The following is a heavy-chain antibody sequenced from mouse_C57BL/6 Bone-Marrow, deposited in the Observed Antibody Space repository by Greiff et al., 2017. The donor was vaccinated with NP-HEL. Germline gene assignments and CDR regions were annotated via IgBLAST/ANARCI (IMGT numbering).Heavy chain of an antibody. V-gene: IGHV1-55*01. D-gene: IGHD1-1*01. CDR3: ARSGITTVVADYLDY. CDR1: GYTFTSYW. Sequence: VQLQQPGAELVKPGASVKMSCKASGYTFTSYWITWVKQRPGQGLEWIGDIYPGSGSTNYNEKFKSKATLTVDTSSSTAYMQLSSLTSEDSAVYYCARSGITTVVADYLDYWGQGTTLTVSS. CDR2: IYPGSGST. J-gene: IGHJ2*01.